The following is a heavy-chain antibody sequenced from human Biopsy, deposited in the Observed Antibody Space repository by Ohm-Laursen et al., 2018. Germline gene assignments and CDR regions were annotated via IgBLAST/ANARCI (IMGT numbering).Heavy chain of an antibody. CDR3: ARSPGRDRMDV. CDR2: ISGGGTI. V-gene: IGHV3-11*04. J-gene: IGHJ6*02. D-gene: IGHD1-14*01. CDR1: GFSFSDYH. Sequence: GSLRLSCAASGFSFSDYHIRWIRQAPGRGLGWVSYISGGGTIYYADSVKGRFIVSRDNDKNSLYLQMNSLRAEDTAVYHCARSPGRDRMDVWGQGTTVIVSS.